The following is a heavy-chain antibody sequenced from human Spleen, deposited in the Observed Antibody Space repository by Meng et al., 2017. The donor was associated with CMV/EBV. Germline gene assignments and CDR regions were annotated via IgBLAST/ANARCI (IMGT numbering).Heavy chain of an antibody. V-gene: IGHV1-69*05. D-gene: IGHD1-26*01. J-gene: IGHJ5*02. CDR1: GGTASGEA. CDR3: EKGGGGLHNWFDP. Sequence: KAAGGTASGEAMSWGRQAPGKGWEGGGGINPIFGKENCAQKVQGRVTMTTDEATSTADREVSSLRSEDTAVYYWEKGGGGLHNWFDPWGQGTLVTVSS. CDR2: INPIFGKE.